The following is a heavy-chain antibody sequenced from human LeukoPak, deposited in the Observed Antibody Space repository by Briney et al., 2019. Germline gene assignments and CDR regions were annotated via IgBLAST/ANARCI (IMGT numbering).Heavy chain of an antibody. D-gene: IGHD1-26*01. Sequence: PSETLSLTCTVSGGSISSSSYSWGWIRQPPGKGLEWIGNIYYTGSTYYNPSLKGRVTISVDTSKNQFSLKLSSVTAADTAVYYCARVPVNIWENWFDPWGQGTLVTVSS. CDR3: ARVPVNIWENWFDP. CDR2: IYYTGST. CDR1: GGSISSSSYS. V-gene: IGHV4-39*07. J-gene: IGHJ5*02.